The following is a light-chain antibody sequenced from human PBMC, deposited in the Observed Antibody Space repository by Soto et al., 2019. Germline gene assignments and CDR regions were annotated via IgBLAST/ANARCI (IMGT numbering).Light chain of an antibody. CDR1: SSDVGSQNL. CDR3: CSYAGDTFTYV. CDR2: EAY. Sequence: QSVLTQPASVSGPPGQSITISCTGTSSDVGSQNLVSWYQQHPDKAPKVIIYEAYRRPSGVSTRFSGSKSGNTASLTISGLQAEDEAIYYCCSYAGDTFTYVFGTGTKVTVL. J-gene: IGLJ1*01. V-gene: IGLV2-23*01.